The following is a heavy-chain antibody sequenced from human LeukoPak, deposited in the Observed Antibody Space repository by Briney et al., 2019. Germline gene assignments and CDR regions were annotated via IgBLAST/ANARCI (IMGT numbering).Heavy chain of an antibody. CDR1: GFTFSSFA. CDR3: ARRVRYQLLAPTPDYYYYYMDV. V-gene: IGHV3-21*01. CDR2: ISSSSSYI. Sequence: GSLRLSCAASGFTFSSFAMSWVRQAPGKGLEWVSSISSSSSYIYYADSVKGRFTISRDNAKNSLYLQMNSLRAEDTAVYYCARRVRYQLLAPTPDYYYYYMDVWGKGTTVTVSS. J-gene: IGHJ6*03. D-gene: IGHD2-2*01.